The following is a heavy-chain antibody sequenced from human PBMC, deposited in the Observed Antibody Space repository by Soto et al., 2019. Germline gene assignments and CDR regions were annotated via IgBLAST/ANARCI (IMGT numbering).Heavy chain of an antibody. V-gene: IGHV1-69*01. Sequence: QVQLVQSGAEVTEPGSSVTVSCKATGALFTNYAFNWVRQAPGQGLEWMGRISPLFSTTNYAQKFQGRVTIGADELTTIAYLEVSNLESEDTAMYYWAASASVAAAGYFKFWGQGTLVTVSP. J-gene: IGHJ4*02. D-gene: IGHD6-13*01. CDR3: AASASVAAAGYFKF. CDR1: GALFTNYA. CDR2: ISPLFSTT.